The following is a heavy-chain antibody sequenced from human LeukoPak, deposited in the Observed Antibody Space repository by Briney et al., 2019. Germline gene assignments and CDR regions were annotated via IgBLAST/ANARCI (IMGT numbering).Heavy chain of an antibody. CDR2: LRGDGET. CDR1: GLIFSNYA. D-gene: IGHD3-16*01. V-gene: IGHV3-23*01. J-gene: IGHJ4*02. CDR3: AKPSWVSSADAVL. Sequence: GGSLRLSCAASGLIFSNYAMSWVRQAPARGLEWVSSLRGDGETFYADSVKGRFTLSRDDSRNTVYLQLNNLRVEDTAVYYCAKPSWVSSADAVLWGQGSLVTVSS.